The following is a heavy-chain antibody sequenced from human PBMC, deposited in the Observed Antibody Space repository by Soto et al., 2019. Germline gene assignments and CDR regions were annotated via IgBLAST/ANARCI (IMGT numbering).Heavy chain of an antibody. CDR2: IYYSGST. Sequence: SETLSLTCTVSGGSISSGGYYWSWIRQHPGKGLEWIGYIYYSGSTYYNPSLKSRVTISVDTSKNQFSLKLRSVTAADTAVYYCAISSGYADWFDPWGQGTLLTVSS. D-gene: IGHD3-22*01. CDR3: AISSGYADWFDP. V-gene: IGHV4-31*03. J-gene: IGHJ5*02. CDR1: GGSISSGGYY.